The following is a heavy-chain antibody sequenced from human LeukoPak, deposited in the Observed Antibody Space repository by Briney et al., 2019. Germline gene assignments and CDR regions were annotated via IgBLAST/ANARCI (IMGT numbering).Heavy chain of an antibody. CDR2: ISSNGDNT. CDR1: GFTFSTYV. J-gene: IGHJ4*02. V-gene: IGHV3-64D*06. CDR3: VRGTGY. Sequence: GGSLRLSCSVSGFTFSTYVMHWVRQAPGKGLEYVSAISSNGDNTYYADSVKGRFTISRDNSKNTPYLQMSSLRVDDTAVYYCVRGTGYWGQGTLVTVSS.